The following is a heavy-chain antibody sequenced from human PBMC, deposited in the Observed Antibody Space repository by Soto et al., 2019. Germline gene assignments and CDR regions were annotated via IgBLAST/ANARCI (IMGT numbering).Heavy chain of an antibody. CDR1: GFTFSSYS. J-gene: IGHJ4*02. D-gene: IGHD3-3*01. Sequence: GGSLRLSCAASGFTFSSYSMNWVRQAPGKGLEWVSSISSSSSYIYYADSVKGRFTISRDNAKNSLYLQMNSLRAEDTAVYYCARDGPPLYYDFWSGYYSFLYWGQGTLVTVSS. CDR3: ARDGPPLYYDFWSGYYSFLY. V-gene: IGHV3-21*01. CDR2: ISSSSSYI.